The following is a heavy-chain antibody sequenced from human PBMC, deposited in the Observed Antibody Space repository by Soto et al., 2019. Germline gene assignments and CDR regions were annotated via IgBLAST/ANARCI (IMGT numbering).Heavy chain of an antibody. Sequence: GGSLRLSCAASGFTFSSYGMHWVRQAPGKGLEWVAVISYDGSNKYYADSVKGRFTISRDNSKNTLYLQMNSLRAEDTAVYYCAKDKQLSTSTLWYWGQGTLVTVSS. CDR3: AKDKQLSTSTLWY. D-gene: IGHD5-18*01. V-gene: IGHV3-30*18. J-gene: IGHJ4*02. CDR2: ISYDGSNK. CDR1: GFTFSSYG.